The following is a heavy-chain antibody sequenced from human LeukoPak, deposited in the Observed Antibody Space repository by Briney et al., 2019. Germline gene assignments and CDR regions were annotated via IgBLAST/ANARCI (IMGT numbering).Heavy chain of an antibody. J-gene: IGHJ4*02. CDR2: ISSSGSTI. V-gene: IGHV3-11*01. D-gene: IGHD2-15*01. CDR3: AREVVVAATGDY. Sequence: GGSLRLSCAAPGFTFSDYYMRWIRQAPGKGLEWVSYISSSGSTIYYADSVKGRFTISRDNAKNSLYLQMNSLRAEDTAVYYCAREVVVAATGDYWGQGTLVTVSS. CDR1: GFTFSDYY.